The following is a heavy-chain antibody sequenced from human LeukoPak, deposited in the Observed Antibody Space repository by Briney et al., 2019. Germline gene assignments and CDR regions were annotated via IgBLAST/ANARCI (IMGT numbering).Heavy chain of an antibody. J-gene: IGHJ4*02. V-gene: IGHV1-69*13. CDR1: GGTFSSYA. CDR3: ASILTTVTTIDY. CDR2: IIPIFGTA. Sequence: SVKVSCKASGGTFSSYAISWVRQAPGQGLEWMGGIIPIFGTANYAQKFQGRVTITADESTSTAYIELSSLRSEDTAVYYCASILTTVTTIDYWGQGTLVTVSS. D-gene: IGHD4-17*01.